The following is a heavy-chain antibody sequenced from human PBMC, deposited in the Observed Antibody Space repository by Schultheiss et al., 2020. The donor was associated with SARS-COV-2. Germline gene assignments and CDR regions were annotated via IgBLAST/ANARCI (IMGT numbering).Heavy chain of an antibody. D-gene: IGHD6-19*01. J-gene: IGHJ4*02. Sequence: GGSLRLSCAASGFTVSSNYMSWVRQAPGKGLEWVSVISGSGGSTYYADSVKGRFTISRDNSKNTLYLQMNSLRAEDTAVYYCAKEVYSSGWFWGQGTLVTVAS. V-gene: IGHV3-23*01. CDR3: AKEVYSSGWF. CDR1: GFTVSSNY. CDR2: ISGSGGST.